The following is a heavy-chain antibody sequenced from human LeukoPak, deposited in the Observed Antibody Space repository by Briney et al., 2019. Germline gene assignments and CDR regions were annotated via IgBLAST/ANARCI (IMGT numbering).Heavy chain of an antibody. CDR2: IYYSEST. V-gene: IGHV4-59*01. J-gene: IGHJ4*02. D-gene: IGHD3-10*01. CDR1: GGSLSSYY. CDR3: AGFPGV. Sequence: PSETLSLTCTVSGGSLSSYYWSCVREPPRKGLGWIWYIYYSESTNYNPSLTSLVTISVDTSKNKFSLRLSSLTAADTPLYICAGFPGVWGQGTLVTVSS.